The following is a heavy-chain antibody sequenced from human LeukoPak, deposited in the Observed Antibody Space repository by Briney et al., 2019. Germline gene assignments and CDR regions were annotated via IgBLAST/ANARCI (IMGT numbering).Heavy chain of an antibody. CDR1: GYSFTSYW. CDR3: ARTSTGTSPYDAFDI. Sequence: GESLKISCXGSGYSFTSYWIGWVRQMPGKGLEWMGIIYPGGSDTRYSPSFQGQVTISADKSISTAYLQWSSLKASDTAMYYCARTSTGTSPYDAFDIWGQGTMVTVSS. CDR2: IYPGGSDT. D-gene: IGHD1-1*01. J-gene: IGHJ3*02. V-gene: IGHV5-51*01.